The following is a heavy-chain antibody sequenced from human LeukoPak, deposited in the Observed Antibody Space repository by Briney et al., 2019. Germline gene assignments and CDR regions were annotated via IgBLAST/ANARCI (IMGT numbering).Heavy chain of an antibody. Sequence: ASVKVSCKASGYTFTSYGISWVRQAPGQGLEWMGWIRAYNGNTNYVQKFQGRVTMTTDTSTNTAYMELRSLRPDDTAVYYCARPRYYGSGSPGLDFGMDVWGQGTTVTVSS. D-gene: IGHD3-10*01. J-gene: IGHJ6*02. V-gene: IGHV1-18*01. CDR2: IRAYNGNT. CDR1: GYTFTSYG. CDR3: ARPRYYGSGSPGLDFGMDV.